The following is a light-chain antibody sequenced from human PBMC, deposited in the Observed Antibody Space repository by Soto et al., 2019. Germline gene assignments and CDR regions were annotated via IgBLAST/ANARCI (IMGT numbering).Light chain of an antibody. V-gene: IGLV2-8*01. J-gene: IGLJ2*01. CDR3: SSYAGSNKLVI. Sequence: QSALTQPPSASGSPGQSVTISCTGTSNDVGAYKYVSWYQQHPGKAPKLIISEVNKRPSGVPDRFSGSKSGNTASLIVSGLQAEDEADYYCSSYAGSNKLVIFGGGTKLTV. CDR1: SNDVGAYKY. CDR2: EVN.